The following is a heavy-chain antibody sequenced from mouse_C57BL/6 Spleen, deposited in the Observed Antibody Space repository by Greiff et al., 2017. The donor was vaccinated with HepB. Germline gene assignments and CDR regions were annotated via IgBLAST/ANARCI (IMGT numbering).Heavy chain of an antibody. CDR2: INPNNGGT. D-gene: IGHD1-1*01. CDR1: GYTFTDYY. J-gene: IGHJ3*01. V-gene: IGHV1-26*01. CDR3: ARRYYGSSYKAWFAY. Sequence: EVQLQQSGPELVKPGASVKISCKASGYTFTDYYMNWVKQSHGKSLEWIGDINPNNGGTSYNQKFKGKATLTVDKSSSTAYMELRSLTSGDSAVYYCARRYYGSSYKAWFAYWGQGTLVTVSA.